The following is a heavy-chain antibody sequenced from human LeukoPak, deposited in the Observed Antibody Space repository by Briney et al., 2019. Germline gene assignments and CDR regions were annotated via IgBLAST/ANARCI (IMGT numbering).Heavy chain of an antibody. J-gene: IGHJ4*02. CDR1: GGSISGYY. CDR3: ARFRGSSAWSHDLDY. CDR2: IYSSGST. Sequence: SETLSLTCTVSGGSISGYYWSWIRQPAGKGLEWIGRIYSSGSTNYNPSLTSRVSMSVDTSKNQFSLQLTSVTAADTAVYFCARFRGSSAWSHDLDYWGQGTLVTVSS. V-gene: IGHV4-4*07. D-gene: IGHD6-19*01.